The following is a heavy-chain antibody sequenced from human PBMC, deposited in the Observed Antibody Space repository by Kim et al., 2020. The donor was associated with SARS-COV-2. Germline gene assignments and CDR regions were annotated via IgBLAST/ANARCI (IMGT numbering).Heavy chain of an antibody. V-gene: IGHV1-18*01. CDR3: ARDGKGYSYGPKNDY. Sequence: QKLQGRVTMTTDTSTSTAYMELRSLRSDDTAVYYCARDGKGYSYGPKNDYWGQGTLVTVSS. D-gene: IGHD5-18*01. J-gene: IGHJ4*02.